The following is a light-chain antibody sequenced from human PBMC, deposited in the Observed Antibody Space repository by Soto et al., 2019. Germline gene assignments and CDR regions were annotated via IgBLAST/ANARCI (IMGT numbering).Light chain of an antibody. CDR3: LLYFGCAQD. Sequence: VLTQAPSVTVSIGGVATPTYASSTGTVTSFYYPNWFQQKPGQPPRALIYSTSNRHSWTPARFSGSLLGGKAALTLSGVQPEDEAEYYCLLYFGCAQDFGTGTKVTAL. CDR2: STS. J-gene: IGLJ1*01. V-gene: IGLV7-43*01. CDR1: TGTVTSFYY.